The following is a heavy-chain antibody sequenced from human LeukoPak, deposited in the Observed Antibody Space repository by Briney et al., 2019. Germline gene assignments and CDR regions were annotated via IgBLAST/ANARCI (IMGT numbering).Heavy chain of an antibody. CDR3: ANSRAYFDY. CDR1: GFTFSSYA. D-gene: IGHD3-10*01. V-gene: IGHV3-23*01. J-gene: IGHJ4*02. CDR2: ISGSGGST. Sequence: PGGSLRLSCAASGFTFSSYAMSWVRRAPGKGLEWVSAISGSGGSTYYADSVKGRFTISRDNSKNTLYLQMNSLKAEDTAVYYCANSRAYFDYWGQGTLVTVSS.